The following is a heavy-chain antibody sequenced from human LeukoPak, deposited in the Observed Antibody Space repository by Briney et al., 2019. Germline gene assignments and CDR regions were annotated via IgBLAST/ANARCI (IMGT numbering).Heavy chain of an antibody. V-gene: IGHV1-8*01. CDR2: MNPNSGNT. D-gene: IGHD1-26*01. J-gene: IGHJ4*02. CDR3: ARDYGISGSYSYDY. CDR1: GYTFTSYD. Sequence: GASVKVSCKASGYTFTSYDINWVRQATGQGLEWMGWMNPNSGNTGYAQKFQGRVTMTRNTSISTAYMELSSLRSEDTAVYYCARDYGISGSYSYDYWGQGTLVTVSS.